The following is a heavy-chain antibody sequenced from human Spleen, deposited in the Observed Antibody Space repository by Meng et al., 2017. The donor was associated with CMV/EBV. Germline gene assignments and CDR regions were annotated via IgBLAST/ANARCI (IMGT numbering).Heavy chain of an antibody. CDR2: ISYDGSNK. Sequence: SLKISCAASGFTFSSYAMHWVRQAPGKGLEWVAVISYDGSNKYYADSVKGRFTISRDNSKNTLYLQMNSLRAEDTAVYYCARVLKATSKSIAVAATPFQHWGQGTLVTVSS. CDR1: GFTFSSYA. D-gene: IGHD6-19*01. CDR3: ARVLKATSKSIAVAATPFQH. V-gene: IGHV3-30-3*01. J-gene: IGHJ1*01.